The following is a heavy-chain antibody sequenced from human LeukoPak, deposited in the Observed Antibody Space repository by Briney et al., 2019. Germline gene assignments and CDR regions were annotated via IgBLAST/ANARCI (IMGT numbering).Heavy chain of an antibody. V-gene: IGHV3-43*01. CDR1: GFTFDDYT. Sequence: GGSLRLSCAASGFTFDDYTMPWVRQAPGKGLEWVSLISWDGGSTYYADSVKGRFTISRDNSKNSLYLQMNSLRTEDTALYYCAKEGYSSSLYYFDYWGQGTLVTVSS. J-gene: IGHJ4*02. CDR2: ISWDGGST. CDR3: AKEGYSSSLYYFDY. D-gene: IGHD6-13*01.